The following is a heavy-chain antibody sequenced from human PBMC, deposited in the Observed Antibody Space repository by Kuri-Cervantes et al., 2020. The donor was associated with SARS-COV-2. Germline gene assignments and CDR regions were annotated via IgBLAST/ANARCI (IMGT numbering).Heavy chain of an antibody. V-gene: IGHV1-69*13. D-gene: IGHD2-15*01. J-gene: IGHJ6*02. CDR3: AKDKAVVPAWDTYYYYGMDV. CDR2: IIPIFGTA. Sequence: SVKVSYKASGGTFSSYAISWVRQAPGQGLEWMGGIIPIFGTANYAQKFQGRVTITADESTSTAYMELSSLRSEDTAVYYCAKDKAVVPAWDTYYYYGMDVWGQGTTVTVSS. CDR1: GGTFSSYA.